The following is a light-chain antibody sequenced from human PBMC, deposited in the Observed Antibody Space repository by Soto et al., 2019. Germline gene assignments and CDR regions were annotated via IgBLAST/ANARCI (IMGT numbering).Light chain of an antibody. J-gene: IGKJ4*01. CDR1: QGIGNA. Sequence: IQMTQSPSSLSASVGDRVTISCRASQGIGNALGWYQQKPGKPPKVLIYASVTLQSGVPSRFSGSGSGTDFTLTISSLQPEDCATYYCQQLNSYPRLSFGGGTKVDI. CDR3: QQLNSYPRLS. CDR2: ASV. V-gene: IGKV1-17*01.